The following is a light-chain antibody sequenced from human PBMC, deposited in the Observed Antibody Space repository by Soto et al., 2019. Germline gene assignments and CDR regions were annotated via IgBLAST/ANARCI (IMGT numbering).Light chain of an antibody. CDR2: GAS. Sequence: EIVLTQSPGTLSLSPGERATLSCRATQTIISSSYLAWYQQKPGQAPRLLIYGASSRATGIPDRFSGSGSGTDFTLTISRLEPEDFAVYYCQQYGSSPITFGQGTRLEI. J-gene: IGKJ5*01. CDR1: QTIISSSY. V-gene: IGKV3-20*01. CDR3: QQYGSSPIT.